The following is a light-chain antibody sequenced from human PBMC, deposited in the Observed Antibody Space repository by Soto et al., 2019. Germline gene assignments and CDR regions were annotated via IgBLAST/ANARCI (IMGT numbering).Light chain of an antibody. CDR1: SSDVGGYNY. J-gene: IGLJ3*02. Sequence: QSVLTQPASVSGSPGQSITISCTGTSSDVGGYNYVSWYQQHPGKAPKLMIYEVSNRHSGVSNRFSGSKSGNTASLTISGLQAEDEADYYCSSYTSSSTRLFGGGTKLTVL. CDR3: SSYTSSSTRL. V-gene: IGLV2-14*01. CDR2: EVS.